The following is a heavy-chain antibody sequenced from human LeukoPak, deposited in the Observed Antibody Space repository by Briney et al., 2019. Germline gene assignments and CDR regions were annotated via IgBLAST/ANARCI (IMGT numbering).Heavy chain of an antibody. CDR3: ARHAWGSGWLGAFDY. CDR1: GYSFTSYW. J-gene: IGHJ4*02. V-gene: IGHV5-10-1*01. D-gene: IGHD6-19*01. Sequence: PGESLRISCKCSGYSFTSYWISLVRPLPGKGLGGTGRIDPSASYPRYSPSFQGPVTISAVKSITTAYLQWSSVKASDTAMYYCARHAWGSGWLGAFDYWGQGTLVTVSS. CDR2: IDPSASYP.